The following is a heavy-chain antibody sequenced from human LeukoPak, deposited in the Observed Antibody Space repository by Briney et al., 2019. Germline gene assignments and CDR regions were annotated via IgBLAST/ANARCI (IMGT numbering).Heavy chain of an antibody. J-gene: IGHJ2*01. CDR3: ARLSLMNPQLAYWYFDV. D-gene: IGHD1-1*01. CDR2: VTRNGDI. Sequence: SETLTLTCAVYGGPFSGYHWSWIRQPPGKGLEWIGEVTRNGDINYNPSLKSRVTLSLEASQNKFSLTVNSVSAADTAVYYCARLSLMNPQLAYWYFDVWGRGTLVTVSS. V-gene: IGHV4-34*01. CDR1: GGPFSGYH.